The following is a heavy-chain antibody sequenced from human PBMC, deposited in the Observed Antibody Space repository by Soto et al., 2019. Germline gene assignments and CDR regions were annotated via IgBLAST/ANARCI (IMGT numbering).Heavy chain of an antibody. V-gene: IGHV3-23*01. CDR1: GFTFSSYA. CDR2: ISGSGGST. CDR3: AREGGKDSSGYYYYYYGMDV. J-gene: IGHJ6*02. D-gene: IGHD3-22*01. Sequence: PGGSLRLSCAASGFTFSSYAMSGVRQAPGKGLEWVSAISGSGGSTYYANSVKGRFTISRDNSKNTLYLQMNSLRAEDTAVYYCAREGGKDSSGYYYYYYGMDVWGQGTTVTVSS.